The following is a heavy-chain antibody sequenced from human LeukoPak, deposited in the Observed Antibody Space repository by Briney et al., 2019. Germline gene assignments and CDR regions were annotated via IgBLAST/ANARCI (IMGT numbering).Heavy chain of an antibody. CDR1: GYSISSGYY. J-gene: IGHJ4*02. CDR3: ARQTGSGLFTLP. D-gene: IGHD3/OR15-3a*01. V-gene: IGHV4-38-2*02. CDR2: IYYTGNT. Sequence: SETLSLTCTVSGYSISSGYYWGWIRQPPGKGLEWIGSIYYTGNTYYNASLKSRVTISIDTFKNQISLRLTSVTATDTAMYYCARQTGSGLFTLPGGQGTLVTVSS.